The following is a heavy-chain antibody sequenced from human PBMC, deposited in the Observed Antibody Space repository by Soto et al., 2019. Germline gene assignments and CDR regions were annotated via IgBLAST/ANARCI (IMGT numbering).Heavy chain of an antibody. V-gene: IGHV3-15*01. Sequence: GGSLRLSCAASGFTFSDAWMSWVRQAPGKGLYWVGRIKSKSDGGTTEYAAPVRGRFTISRDDSKNTLYLQMNSLKTEDTAVYYCTTHLRRIAVVVGSTGYFNPWGQGTPVTVSS. CDR1: GFTFSDAW. CDR3: TTHLRRIAVVVGSTGYFNP. J-gene: IGHJ5*02. D-gene: IGHD2-15*01. CDR2: IKSKSDGGTT.